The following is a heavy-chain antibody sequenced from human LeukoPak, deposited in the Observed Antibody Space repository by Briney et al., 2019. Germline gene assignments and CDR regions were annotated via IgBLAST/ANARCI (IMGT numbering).Heavy chain of an antibody. J-gene: IGHJ5*02. Sequence: GASVKVSCKASGYTFIRHWMHWVRLAPGQGLEWVGLINPTGTATLYAQKFQGRITLTRDMSTSTDYMELRSLKSEGTAVYYCARDNSVGDIAWWFDPWGQGTLVTVSS. D-gene: IGHD3-10*01. CDR1: GYTFIRHW. CDR2: INPTGTAT. V-gene: IGHV1-46*01. CDR3: ARDNSVGDIAWWFDP.